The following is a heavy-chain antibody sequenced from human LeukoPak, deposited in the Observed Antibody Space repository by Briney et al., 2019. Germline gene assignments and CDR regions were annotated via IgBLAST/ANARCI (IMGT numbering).Heavy chain of an antibody. D-gene: IGHD5-12*01. CDR3: AKGGYDYVEVGYFDY. J-gene: IGHJ4*02. CDR1: GFPFASYA. Sequence: GGSLRLSCAASGFPFASYAMSWVRQTPGKGLEWVSHIIGSVASTFYADSVKGRFTISRDNTKNTLYLQMNSLRADDTAVYFCAKGGYDYVEVGYFDYWGQRTVVTVYS. V-gene: IGHV3-23*01. CDR2: IIGSVAST.